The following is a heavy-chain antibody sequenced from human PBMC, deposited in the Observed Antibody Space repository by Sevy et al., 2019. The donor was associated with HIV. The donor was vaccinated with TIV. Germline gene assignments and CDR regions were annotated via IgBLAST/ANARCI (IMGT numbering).Heavy chain of an antibody. CDR3: ARDLRPHLLYSDFWSGYSGMDV. V-gene: IGHV3-30*03. D-gene: IGHD3-3*01. CDR1: GFTFSRYG. Sequence: GGSLRLSCAAAGFTFSRYGMHWARQAPGKGLEWVAVISFDGSHKYYADSVKGRCTVSRDNSKNTLNLQMNSLRAEDTAVYYCARDLRPHLLYSDFWSGYSGMDVWGQGTTVTVSS. J-gene: IGHJ6*02. CDR2: ISFDGSHK.